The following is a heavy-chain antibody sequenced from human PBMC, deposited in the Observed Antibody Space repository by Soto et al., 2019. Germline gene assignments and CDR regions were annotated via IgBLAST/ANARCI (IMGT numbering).Heavy chain of an antibody. D-gene: IGHD5-18*01. CDR1: GGSINTFY. V-gene: IGHV4-4*07. CDR3: AREGSYSAYNFAHGIQLWSFDF. CDR2: IFSSGGT. J-gene: IGHJ4*02. Sequence: TSETLSLTCTVSGGSINTFYWSWVRQPAGKGLEWIGRIFSSGGTSFNPSLESRVAMSVDTSKNHFSLNLSSVTAADMAVYYCAREGSYSAYNFAHGIQLWSFDFWGQGALVTVSS.